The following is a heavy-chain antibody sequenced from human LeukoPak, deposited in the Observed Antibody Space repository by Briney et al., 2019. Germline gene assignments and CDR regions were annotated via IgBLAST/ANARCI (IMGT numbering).Heavy chain of an antibody. CDR1: GGSISGYY. Sequence: SETLSLTCTVSGGSISGYYWSWIRQPPGKGLEWIGYIFYSGSTNYNPSLKSRVTISVDTSKNQFSLKLSSVTAADTAVYYCARNYYGSGTSIDYWGQGTLVTVSS. J-gene: IGHJ4*02. CDR3: ARNYYGSGTSIDY. CDR2: IFYSGST. D-gene: IGHD3-10*01. V-gene: IGHV4-59*08.